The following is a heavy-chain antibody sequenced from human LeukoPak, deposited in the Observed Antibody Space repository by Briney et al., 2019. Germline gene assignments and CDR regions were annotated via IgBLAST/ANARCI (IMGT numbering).Heavy chain of an antibody. CDR2: ISYSGGT. CDR1: GGSITSKSYS. CDR3: ASAPYYYDGSGYYLFNY. Sequence: SEALSLTCTVSGGSITSKSYSWGWIRQPPGKGLEWIGSISYSGGTYYNPSLKSRVTISLDTSKTQFSLKLTSVTAADTAVYSCASAPYYYDGSGYYLFNYWGQGTLVTVSS. V-gene: IGHV4-39*01. J-gene: IGHJ4*02. D-gene: IGHD3-22*01.